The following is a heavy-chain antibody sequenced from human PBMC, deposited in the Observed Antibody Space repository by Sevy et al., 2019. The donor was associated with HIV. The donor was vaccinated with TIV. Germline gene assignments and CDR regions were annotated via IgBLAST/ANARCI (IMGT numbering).Heavy chain of an antibody. V-gene: IGHV3-23*01. CDR1: GFIFSDYA. CDR3: AKFGDYYDSGGYYWYFDF. CDR2: ISGGDDST. Sequence: GGSLRLSCTASGFIFSDYAMSWVRQAPGKGLEWVSSISGGDDSTYYADSVKGRFTVSRDNSKNTLYLQMNTLGAEDTALYYCAKFGDYYDSGGYYWYFDFWGRGTLVTVSS. J-gene: IGHJ2*01. D-gene: IGHD3-22*01.